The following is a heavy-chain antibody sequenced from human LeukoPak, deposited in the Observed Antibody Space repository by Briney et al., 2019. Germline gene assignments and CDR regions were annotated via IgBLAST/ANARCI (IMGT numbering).Heavy chain of an antibody. J-gene: IGHJ1*01. CDR2: INSDGSHA. CDR1: RFTFSSYW. CDR3: ASDRSASGWGEYFQH. V-gene: IGHV3-74*03. Sequence: PGGSLRLSCAASRFTFSSYWMHWVRQAPGKGLGWVSRINSDGSHATYADSVKGRFTISRDNAKDTLYLQMDSLRAEDTAVYYCASDRSASGWGEYFQHWGQGTLVTVSS. D-gene: IGHD6-19*01.